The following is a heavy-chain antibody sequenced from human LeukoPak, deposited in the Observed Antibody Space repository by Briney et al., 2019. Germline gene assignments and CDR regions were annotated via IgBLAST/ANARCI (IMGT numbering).Heavy chain of an antibody. CDR3: ATHCSGTACHRDY. J-gene: IGHJ4*02. Sequence: GGSLRLSCAASGFTFGSSAMHWVRQAPGKGLECVAFIQFDGSYKHYSDSVKGQFTISRDNSKNTLYLEMNSLRPEDTAVYYCATHCSGTACHRDYWGQGTLVTVSS. V-gene: IGHV3-30*02. CDR2: IQFDGSYK. CDR1: GFTFGSSA. D-gene: IGHD2-2*01.